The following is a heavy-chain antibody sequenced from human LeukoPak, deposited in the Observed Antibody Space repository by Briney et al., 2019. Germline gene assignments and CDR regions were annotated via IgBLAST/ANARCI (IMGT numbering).Heavy chain of an antibody. D-gene: IGHD3-22*01. V-gene: IGHV3-7*03. Sequence: GGSLRLSCVASGFSFSNYWMSWVRQAPGKGLEWVANIHQDGSERYYVDSVKGRFTISRDNAKISLNLQTNSLRAEDTAVYYCARHPNYYDSSGYYKGFDCWGQGTLVTVSS. CDR3: ARHPNYYDSSGYYKGFDC. CDR1: GFSFSNYW. J-gene: IGHJ4*02. CDR2: IHQDGSER.